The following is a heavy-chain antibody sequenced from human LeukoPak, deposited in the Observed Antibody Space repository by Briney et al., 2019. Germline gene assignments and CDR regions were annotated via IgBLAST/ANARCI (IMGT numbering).Heavy chain of an antibody. Sequence: PGGSLRLSCAASGFTFSGSAMHWVRQASGKGLEWVGRIRSKANSYATAYAASVKGRFAISRDDSKNTAYLQMNSLKTEDTAVYYCTRVLSEYYYDSSGYRSDFDYWGQGTLVTVSS. CDR3: TRVLSEYYYDSSGYRSDFDY. D-gene: IGHD3-22*01. CDR2: IRSKANSYAT. V-gene: IGHV3-73*01. CDR1: GFTFSGSA. J-gene: IGHJ4*02.